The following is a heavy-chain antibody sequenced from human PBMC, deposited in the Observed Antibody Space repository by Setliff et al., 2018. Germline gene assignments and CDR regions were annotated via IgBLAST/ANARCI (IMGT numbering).Heavy chain of an antibody. J-gene: IGHJ6*02. CDR3: ARTRGLDV. CDR2: INPNSGGT. CDR1: GYTFTGYY. Sequence: ASVKVSCKASGYTFTGYYMHWVRQAPGQGLEWMGWINPNSGGTKYSQKFQGWVSMTRNTSISTAYMELSSLRSEDTAVYYCARTRGLDVWGQGTTVTVSS. V-gene: IGHV1-2*04.